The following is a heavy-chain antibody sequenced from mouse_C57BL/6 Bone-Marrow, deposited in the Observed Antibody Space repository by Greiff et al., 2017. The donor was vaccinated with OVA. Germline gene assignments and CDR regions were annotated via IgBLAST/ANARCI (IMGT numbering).Heavy chain of an antibody. J-gene: IGHJ1*03. V-gene: IGHV1-42*01. CDR3: ARCWYGSSYGYFDV. CDR1: GYSFTGYY. CDR2: INPSNGGN. Sequence: EVQLQQSGPELVKPGASVKISCTASGYSFTGYYMNWVKQSPEKSLEWIGEINPSNGGNTYNQKFKTKATLTVDKSYSTAYLQLKSLTSEDSAVYYCARCWYGSSYGYFDVWGTGTTVTVSS. D-gene: IGHD1-1*01.